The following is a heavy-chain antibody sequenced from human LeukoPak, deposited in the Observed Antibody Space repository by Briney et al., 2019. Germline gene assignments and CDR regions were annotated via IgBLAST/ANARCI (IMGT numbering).Heavy chain of an antibody. D-gene: IGHD3-10*01. J-gene: IGHJ4*02. CDR3: TRGHGSGSYRYFDY. V-gene: IGHV3-21*01. CDR2: ISSSSSYI. CDR1: GFTFSSYS. Sequence: GGSLRLSCAASGFTFSSYSMNWVRQAPGKGLEWVSSISSSSSYIYYADSVKGRFTISRDNAKNSLYLQMNSLRAEDTAVYYCTRGHGSGSYRYFDYWGQGTLATVSS.